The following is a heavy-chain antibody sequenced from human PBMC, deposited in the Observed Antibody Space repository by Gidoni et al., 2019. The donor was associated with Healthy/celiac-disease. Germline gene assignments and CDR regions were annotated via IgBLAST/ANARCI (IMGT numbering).Heavy chain of an antibody. Sequence: EVQLVESGGGLVKPGGSLRLSCAASGFTFSNYSMNWVRQAPGKGLEWVSSISSSSSYIYYADSVKGRFTISRDNAKNSLYLQMNSLRAEDTAVYYCARDGEAGLTDAFDIWGQGTMVTVSS. J-gene: IGHJ3*02. V-gene: IGHV3-21*01. CDR2: ISSSSSYI. CDR3: ARDGEAGLTDAFDI. CDR1: GFTFSNYS. D-gene: IGHD2-8*01.